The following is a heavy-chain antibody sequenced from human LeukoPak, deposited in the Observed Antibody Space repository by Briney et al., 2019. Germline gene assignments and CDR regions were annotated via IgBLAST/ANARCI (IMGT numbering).Heavy chain of an antibody. D-gene: IGHD3-9*01. Sequence: GGSLRLSCAASGFTFSSCGMHWVRQAPGKGLEWVAYIHFDGSNEYYAHSVKGRFTISRDNSKNTLYLQMNSLRAEDTAVYYCAKDPYDNPPYWGQGTLVTVSS. CDR1: GFTFSSCG. V-gene: IGHV3-30*02. J-gene: IGHJ4*02. CDR3: AKDPYDNPPY. CDR2: IHFDGSNE.